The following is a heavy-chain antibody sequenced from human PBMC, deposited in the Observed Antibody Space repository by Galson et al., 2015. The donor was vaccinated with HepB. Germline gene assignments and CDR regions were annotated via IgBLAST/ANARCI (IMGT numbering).Heavy chain of an antibody. CDR1: GFTFSSYA. V-gene: IGHV3-30*04. D-gene: IGHD1-26*01. CDR3: AGWELPPRLGAFDI. Sequence: SLRLSCAASGFTFSSYAMHWVRQAPGKGLEWVAVISYDGSNKYYADSVKGRFTISRDNSKNTLYLQMNSLRAEDTAVYYCAGWELPPRLGAFDIWGQGTMVTVSS. J-gene: IGHJ3*02. CDR2: ISYDGSNK.